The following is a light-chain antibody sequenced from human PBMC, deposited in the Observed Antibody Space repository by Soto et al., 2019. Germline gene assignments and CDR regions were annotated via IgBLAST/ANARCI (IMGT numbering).Light chain of an antibody. Sequence: DIQLTQSPSFLSASVGDRVTITCRASQGISSYLGWYQQKPGKAPKLLIYAASTLQSGVPSRFSGSGSGTEFTLTISSLQPEDFATYYCQQLNSYPLPFGGGTKVAIK. J-gene: IGKJ4*01. CDR2: AAS. CDR1: QGISSY. V-gene: IGKV1-9*01. CDR3: QQLNSYPLP.